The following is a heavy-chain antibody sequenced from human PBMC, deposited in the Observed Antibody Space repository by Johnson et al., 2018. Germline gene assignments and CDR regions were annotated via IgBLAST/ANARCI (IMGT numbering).Heavy chain of an antibody. CDR2: ISNSGTIT. D-gene: IGHD3-10*02. V-gene: IGHV3-11*01. CDR3: ARDYVGGAFDI. Sequence: QVQLVESGGGLVKPGGSLRLSCAASGFTFSDYYMSWIRQAPGMGLEWISYISNSGTITYYADSVKGRFTVSRDNAKTSLYLQMTSLRVVDTAVYYCARDYVGGAFDILGQCTMLTVSS. J-gene: IGHJ3*02. CDR1: GFTFSDYY.